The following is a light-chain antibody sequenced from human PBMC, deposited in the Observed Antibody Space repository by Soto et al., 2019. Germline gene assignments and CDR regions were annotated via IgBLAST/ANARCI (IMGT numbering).Light chain of an antibody. J-gene: IGLJ2*01. CDR1: SSDVGGYNY. V-gene: IGLV2-14*01. Sequence: QAVVTQPASVSGSPGQSITISCTGTSSDVGGYNYVSWYQQHPGKAPKLMIYEVSNRPSGVSNRFSGSKSGNTASLTISGLQAEDEADYYCSSYTSSSTLGVVFGGGTKLPVL. CDR3: SSYTSSSTLGVV. CDR2: EVS.